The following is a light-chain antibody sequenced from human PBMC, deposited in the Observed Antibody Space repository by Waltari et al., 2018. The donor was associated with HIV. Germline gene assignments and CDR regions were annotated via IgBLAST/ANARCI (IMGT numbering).Light chain of an antibody. CDR1: SSDIGDYNY. CDR3: CSFAGSYTWV. V-gene: IGLV2-11*01. CDR2: DVT. J-gene: IGLJ3*02. Sequence: QSALTQPRSVSGSPGQSVTISCTGTSSDIGDYNYVSWYQQHPGKAPKRIINDVTKRPSGVPERFSGSKSGNTASLTISGLQAEDEAAYYCCSFAGSYTWVFGGGTKLTVL.